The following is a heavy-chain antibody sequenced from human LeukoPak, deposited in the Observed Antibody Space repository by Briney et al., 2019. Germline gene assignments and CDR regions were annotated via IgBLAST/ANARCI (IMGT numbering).Heavy chain of an antibody. CDR2: INPNSGGT. V-gene: IGHV1-2*02. J-gene: IGHJ5*02. Sequence: GASVKVSCKASGYTFTGYYMHWVRQAPGQGLEWMGWINPNSGGTNYAQKFQGRVTMTRDTSISTAYMELSRLRSDATAVYYCARGAVPAAGYWFDPWGQGTLVTVSS. D-gene: IGHD2-2*01. CDR1: GYTFTGYY. CDR3: ARGAVPAAGYWFDP.